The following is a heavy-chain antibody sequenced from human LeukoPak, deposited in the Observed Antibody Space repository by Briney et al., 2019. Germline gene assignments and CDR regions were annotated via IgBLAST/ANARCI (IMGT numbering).Heavy chain of an antibody. CDR2: FDPEDGET. Sequence: ASVKVSCKVSGYTLTELSMHWVRQAPGKGLEWMGGFDPEDGETIYAQKFEGRVTMTEDTSTDTAYMKLSSLRSEDTAVYYCATHLTYSSSWYDYWGQGTLVTVSS. V-gene: IGHV1-24*01. J-gene: IGHJ4*02. CDR3: ATHLTYSSSWYDY. CDR1: GYTLTELS. D-gene: IGHD6-13*01.